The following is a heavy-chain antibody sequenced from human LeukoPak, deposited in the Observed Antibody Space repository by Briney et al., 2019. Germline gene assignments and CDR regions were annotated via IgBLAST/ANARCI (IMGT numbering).Heavy chain of an antibody. J-gene: IGHJ3*02. CDR2: IYYSGST. D-gene: IGHD3-3*01. Sequence: PSGTLSLTCTVSGGSITDYYWSWIRQAPGKGLDWIGSIYYSGSTNYNPSLRSRVTLSVDTSKNQFSLRLTSVTAADTAVYFCASFPSFGGAFDIWGQGTMVTVSS. CDR3: ASFPSFGGAFDI. V-gene: IGHV4-59*01. CDR1: GGSITDYY.